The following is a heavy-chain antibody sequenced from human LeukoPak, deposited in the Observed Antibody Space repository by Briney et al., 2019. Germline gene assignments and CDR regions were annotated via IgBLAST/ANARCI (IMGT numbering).Heavy chain of an antibody. V-gene: IGHV4-59*01. CDR2: MFYTGSG. D-gene: IGHD5-18*01. CDR3: ATNLPGYSYGYWVA. J-gene: IGHJ5*02. Sequence: SETLSLTCTVSGGSMSNYYWNWIRQPPGKGLEWVGYMFYTGSGKYNPSLKSRVTISVDTSKRQISLKLTSVTTADTAVYYCATNLPGYSYGYWVAWGQGTLVTVSS. CDR1: GGSMSNYY.